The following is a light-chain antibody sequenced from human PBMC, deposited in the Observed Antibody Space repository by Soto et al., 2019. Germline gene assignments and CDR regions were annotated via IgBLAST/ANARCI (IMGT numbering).Light chain of an antibody. J-gene: IGKJ4*01. CDR3: QQYNTYPLT. V-gene: IGKV1-5*01. CDR2: DAS. Sequence: DIQMTQSPSSLSASVGDRVTITCRASQSISNWLAWYQQKPGKAPNLLIYDASSLESGVPSRFSGSGSGTDFTLTISSLQPDDFATYYCQQYNTYPLTFGGGTKVDIK. CDR1: QSISNW.